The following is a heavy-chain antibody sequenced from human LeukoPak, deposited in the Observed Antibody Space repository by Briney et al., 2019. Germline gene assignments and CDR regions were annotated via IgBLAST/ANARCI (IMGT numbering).Heavy chain of an antibody. Sequence: PGRSLRLSCAASGFTFSSYGMHWVRQAPGKGLEWVAVISYHGTNKYYADSVKGRFTISRDNSKNTLYLQMNSLRAEDTAVYYCARIMTTVTNRGDYWGQGTLVTVSS. CDR3: ARIMTTVTNRGDY. CDR1: GFTFSSYG. J-gene: IGHJ4*02. D-gene: IGHD4-17*01. V-gene: IGHV3-30*03. CDR2: ISYHGTNK.